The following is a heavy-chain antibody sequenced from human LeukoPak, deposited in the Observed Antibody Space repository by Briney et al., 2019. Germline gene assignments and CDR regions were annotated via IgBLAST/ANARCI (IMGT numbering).Heavy chain of an antibody. Sequence: PGRSLRLSCAASGFTVSSYNMHGVRQAPGKGLEWVAVIWYDGTNKYYADSVNGRFTISRDNSKNTLYLQMNSLRAEDTAVYYCAKDAGGGACYIDYWGQGTLVAVSS. CDR1: GFTVSSYN. J-gene: IGHJ4*02. D-gene: IGHD2-21*02. CDR2: IWYDGTNK. V-gene: IGHV3-33*06. CDR3: AKDAGGGACYIDY.